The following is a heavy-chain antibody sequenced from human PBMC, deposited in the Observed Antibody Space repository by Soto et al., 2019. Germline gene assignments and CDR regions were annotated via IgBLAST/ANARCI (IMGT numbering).Heavy chain of an antibody. CDR2: IYQGGST. CDR1: GGSISSGSYS. J-gene: IGHJ4*02. Sequence: QLQLQESGSGLVKPSQTLSLTCAVSGGSISSGSYSWSWIRQPPGKGLEWIGYIYQGGSTYYNPYLKSRGTISVDRSKNQFSLKLISVTAADTAVYYCARVADYYGSGIDYWGQGTLVTVSS. V-gene: IGHV4-30-2*01. D-gene: IGHD3-10*01. CDR3: ARVADYYGSGIDY.